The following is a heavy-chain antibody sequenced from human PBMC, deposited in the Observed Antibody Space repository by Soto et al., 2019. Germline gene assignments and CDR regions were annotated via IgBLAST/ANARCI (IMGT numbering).Heavy chain of an antibody. CDR1: GFTFSGYW. V-gene: IGHV3-7*03. D-gene: IGHD3-10*01. Sequence: LRLSCAGSGFTFSGYWMTWVRQPPGKGLEWVASVNQDGTQKFYVDSVKGRFTVSRDNAQNSLFLQMISLRSDDTAVYYCARVRVIRGVIPSHFGLWGQGTLVTVSS. J-gene: IGHJ4*02. CDR3: ARVRVIRGVIPSHFGL. CDR2: VNQDGTQK.